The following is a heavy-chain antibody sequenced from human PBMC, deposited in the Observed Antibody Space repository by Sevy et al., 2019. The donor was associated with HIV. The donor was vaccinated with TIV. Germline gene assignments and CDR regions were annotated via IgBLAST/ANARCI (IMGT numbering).Heavy chain of an antibody. CDR2: IRFDGSMK. CDR3: AKDHYDYRTGYYGYYGMDV. V-gene: IGHV3-30*02. Sequence: GGSLRLSCAASGFRISEYGMHWVRQAPGKGLEWVSLIRFDGSMKYIADSVKGRFTISRDKVKDTLYLQMNSLRPEDTAVYYCAKDHYDYRTGYYGYYGMDVWGQGTTVTVSS. J-gene: IGHJ6*02. D-gene: IGHD3-3*01. CDR1: GFRISEYG.